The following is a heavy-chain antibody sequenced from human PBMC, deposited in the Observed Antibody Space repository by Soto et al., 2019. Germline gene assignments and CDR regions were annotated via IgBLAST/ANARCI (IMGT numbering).Heavy chain of an antibody. J-gene: IGHJ3*02. D-gene: IGHD3-22*01. V-gene: IGHV4-31*03. CDR1: GGSISSGGYY. Sequence: SETLSLTCTVSGGSISSGGYYWSWIRQHPGKGLEWIGYIYYSGSTYYNPSLKSRVTISVDTSKNQFSLKLGSVTAADTAVYYCARDIPYDSSGYYWRNAFDIWGQGTMVTVSS. CDR3: ARDIPYDSSGYYWRNAFDI. CDR2: IYYSGST.